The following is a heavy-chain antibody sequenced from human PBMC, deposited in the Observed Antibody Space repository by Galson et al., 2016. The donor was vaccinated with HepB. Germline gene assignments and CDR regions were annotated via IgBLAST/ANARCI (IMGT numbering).Heavy chain of an antibody. V-gene: IGHV4-31*03. Sequence: TLSLTCTVSGGSISSGGYYWSWIRQHPGKGLELIGSIDYTGNTYYNPSLESRLTISVDTSKNQFSLKLNSVTAADTAVYYCATTIMRGSWFDPWGQGTLVTVSS. CDR1: GGSISSGGYY. CDR3: ATTIMRGSWFDP. D-gene: IGHD5-12*01. J-gene: IGHJ5*02. CDR2: IDYTGNT.